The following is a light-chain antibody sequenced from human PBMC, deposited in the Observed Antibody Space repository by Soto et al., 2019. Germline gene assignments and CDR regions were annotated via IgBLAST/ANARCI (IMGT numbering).Light chain of an antibody. CDR2: HTS. V-gene: IGKV3-15*01. Sequence: EIVMTHSPATLSSSSGESATLSCRASQSISGNLAWYQQKHGLAPRLLIYHTSIRASLVPARLSASGWGRGLGLAVSSLQSEDFGGYYCQRYDNWQLTVGGGTNVDIK. CDR3: QRYDNWQLT. CDR1: QSISGN. J-gene: IGKJ4*01.